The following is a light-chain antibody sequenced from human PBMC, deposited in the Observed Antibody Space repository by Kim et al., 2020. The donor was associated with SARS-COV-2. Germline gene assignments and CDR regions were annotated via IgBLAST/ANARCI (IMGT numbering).Light chain of an antibody. J-gene: IGKJ1*01. V-gene: IGKV1-39*01. CDR2: AAS. Sequence: EYGVTISCRAIQSVTRYLNWYQQKRVKAPKLLIYAASSLHAEVPSRFSAIRSATDFIRANRSLQPEDFATYYCQQSYSTPRTFGEGTKMDIK. CDR3: QQSYSTPRT. CDR1: QSVTRY.